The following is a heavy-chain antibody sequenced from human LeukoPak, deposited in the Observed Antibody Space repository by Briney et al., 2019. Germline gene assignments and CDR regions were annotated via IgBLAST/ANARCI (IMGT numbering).Heavy chain of an antibody. CDR3: ARGPDYYGSGSFY. CDR2: IYYSGST. CDR1: GGSISSYY. V-gene: IGHV4-59*01. J-gene: IGHJ4*02. D-gene: IGHD3-10*01. Sequence: SETLSLTCTVSGGSISSYYWSWIRQPPGKGLEWIGYIYYSGSTSYNPSLKSRVTISVDTSKNQFSLKLSSVTAADTAVYYCARGPDYYGSGSFYWGQGTLVTVSS.